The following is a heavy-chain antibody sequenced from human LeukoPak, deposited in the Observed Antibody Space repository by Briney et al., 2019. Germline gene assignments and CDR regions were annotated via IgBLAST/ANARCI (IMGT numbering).Heavy chain of an antibody. J-gene: IGHJ4*02. V-gene: IGHV3-9*01. CDR1: GFTFDDYA. CDR3: AKDTRLFGSASFDD. CDR2: ISWNSGSI. D-gene: IGHD3-10*01. Sequence: GGSLRLSCAASGFTFDDYAMHWVRQAPGKGLEWVSGISWNSGSIGYADSVKGRFTISRDNAKNSLYLQMNSLRAEDTALYYCAKDTRLFGSASFDDWGQGTLVTVSS.